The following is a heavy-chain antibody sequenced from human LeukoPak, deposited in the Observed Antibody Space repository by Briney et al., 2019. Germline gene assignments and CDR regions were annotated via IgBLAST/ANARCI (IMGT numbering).Heavy chain of an antibody. CDR1: GFTFSSYS. V-gene: IGHV3-21*04. J-gene: IGHJ4*02. D-gene: IGHD3-10*01. CDR2: ISSSSSYI. Sequence: PGGSLRLSCAASGFTFSSYSMNWVRQAPGKGLEWVSSISSSSSYIYYADSVKGRFTISRDNAKNSLYLQMNSLRAEDTAVYYCARNFMVRGFYPSIGDWGQGTLVTVSS. CDR3: ARNFMVRGFYPSIGD.